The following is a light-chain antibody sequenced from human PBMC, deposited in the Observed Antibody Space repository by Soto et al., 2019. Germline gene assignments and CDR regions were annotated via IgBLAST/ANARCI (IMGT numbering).Light chain of an antibody. CDR2: GAS. Sequence: EIVLTQSPGTLSLSPGERATLSCRASQSVSSSYLAWYQQKPGQAARLLIYGASSRATGIPDRFSGSGSGTDFTLTISRLEPEDFAVYYCQQYGSSPWTFGQGTKV. CDR1: QSVSSSY. CDR3: QQYGSSPWT. J-gene: IGKJ1*01. V-gene: IGKV3-20*01.